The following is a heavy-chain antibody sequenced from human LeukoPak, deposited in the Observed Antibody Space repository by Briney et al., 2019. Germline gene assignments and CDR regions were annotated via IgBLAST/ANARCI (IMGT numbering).Heavy chain of an antibody. CDR3: AKGLYCSSTSCYYFDY. V-gene: IGHV3-23*01. J-gene: IGHJ4*02. CDR1: GFTFSNYA. Sequence: GGSLRLSCAASGFTFSNYAMSWVRQAPGKGLEWVSAISGSGGSTYYADSVKGRFTISRDNSKNTLYLQMNSLRAEDTAVYYCAKGLYCSSTSCYYFDYWGQGTLVTVSS. D-gene: IGHD2-2*01. CDR2: ISGSGGST.